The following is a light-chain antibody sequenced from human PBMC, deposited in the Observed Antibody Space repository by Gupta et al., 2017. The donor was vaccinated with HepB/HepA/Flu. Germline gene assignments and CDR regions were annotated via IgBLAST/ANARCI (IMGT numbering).Light chain of an antibody. J-gene: IGKJ5*01. Sequence: DIQLTQSPSTLSASVGDRVTITCRASQNINNWLAWYQQRPGKAPRLLMSKASSLETGVPSRFSGSWSGTEFTLTISSLQPDDFGTYYCQHYYTSSITFGQGTRLDIK. CDR2: KAS. V-gene: IGKV1-5*03. CDR1: QNINNW. CDR3: QHYYTSSIT.